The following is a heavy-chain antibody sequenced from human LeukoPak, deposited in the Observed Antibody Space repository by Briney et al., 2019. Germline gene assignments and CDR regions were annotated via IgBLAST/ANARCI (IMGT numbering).Heavy chain of an antibody. V-gene: IGHV3-7*01. J-gene: IGHJ4*02. CDR1: GFTFNRYF. Sequence: GGSLRLSCAASGFTFNRYFMMWVRQTPGKGLDWLANINEVGSGTYYVDAVKGRFTISRDNAKNSLYPQMSSLRVEDTAVSYCTRDDNSVVPTLRLDHWGQGTLVTVSS. CDR3: TRDDNSVVPTLRLDH. D-gene: IGHD2-15*01. CDR2: INEVGSGT.